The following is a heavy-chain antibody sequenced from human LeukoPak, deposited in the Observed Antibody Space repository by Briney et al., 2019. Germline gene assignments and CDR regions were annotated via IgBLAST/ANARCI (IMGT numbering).Heavy chain of an antibody. D-gene: IGHD6-19*01. V-gene: IGHV4-39*01. CDR1: GGLHRSSRYL. CDR2: NYYNRSP. J-gene: IGHJ4*02. Sequence: WDTVSLTCSLSGGLHRSSRYLGPRIRRPPGKVLEGNGRNYYNRSPYYTPSLKSQVTISADTSKNQFSLKLSSVTAADTPVYYCARHDESGQWPTTFDYWGQGTLVTVSS. CDR3: ARHDESGQWPTTFDY.